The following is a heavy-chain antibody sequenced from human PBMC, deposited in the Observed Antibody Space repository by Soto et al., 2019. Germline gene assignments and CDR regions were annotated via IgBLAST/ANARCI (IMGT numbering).Heavy chain of an antibody. Sequence: ASVKVSCKASGYTFTSYYMHWVRQAPGQGLEWMGIINPSGGSTSYAQKFQGRVTMTRDTSTSTAYMELSSLRSEDTAIYYCAREYYYDSSPPFYYFDCWGQGSLVTVSS. J-gene: IGHJ4*02. CDR3: AREYYYDSSPPFYYFDC. D-gene: IGHD3-22*01. CDR2: INPSGGST. CDR1: GYTFTSYY. V-gene: IGHV1-46*01.